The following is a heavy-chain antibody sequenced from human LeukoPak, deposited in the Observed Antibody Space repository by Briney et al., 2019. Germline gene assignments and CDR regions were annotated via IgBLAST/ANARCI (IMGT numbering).Heavy chain of an antibody. D-gene: IGHD1-1*01. J-gene: IGHJ6*02. V-gene: IGHV4-59*01. CDR1: GGSISSYY. Sequence: PSETLSLTCTVSGGSISSYYWNWIRQPPGTGLEWIGYISYSGTTNYNPSLKSRVTISVDTSKNQFSLKLSSVTAADTAVYYCARAQLNLLVDFGMDVWGQGTTVTVSS. CDR2: ISYSGTT. CDR3: ARAQLNLLVDFGMDV.